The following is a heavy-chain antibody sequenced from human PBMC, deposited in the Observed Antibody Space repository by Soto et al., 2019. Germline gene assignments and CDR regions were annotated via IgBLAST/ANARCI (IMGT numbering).Heavy chain of an antibody. V-gene: IGHV4-4*02. CDR3: ARSKDCSLGSCFHNWFDP. Sequence: QVQLQESGPGLVKPSGTLSLTCAVSSGSISSTNWWSWVRHPPGKGLEWIGEIYHSGSTTSNPSLKSRVTISVDKSKYQFSLKLSSVTAADTAVYYCARSKDCSLGSCFHNWFDPWGQGTLVTVSS. CDR1: SGSISSTNW. CDR2: IYHSGST. J-gene: IGHJ5*02. D-gene: IGHD2-15*01.